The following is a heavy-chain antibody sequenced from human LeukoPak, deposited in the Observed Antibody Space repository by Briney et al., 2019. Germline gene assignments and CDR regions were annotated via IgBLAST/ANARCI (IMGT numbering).Heavy chain of an antibody. CDR1: GYTFTSCG. D-gene: IGHD6-19*01. CDR2: ISAYNGNT. CDR3: ARGPLGRGWYYFDY. V-gene: IGHV1-18*01. J-gene: IGHJ4*02. Sequence: ASVKVSCKASGYTFTSCGISWVRQAPGQGLEWMGWISAYNGNTNYAQKLRGRVTMTTDTSTNTAYMELRSLRSDDTAVYYCARGPLGRGWYYFDYWGQGTLVTVSS.